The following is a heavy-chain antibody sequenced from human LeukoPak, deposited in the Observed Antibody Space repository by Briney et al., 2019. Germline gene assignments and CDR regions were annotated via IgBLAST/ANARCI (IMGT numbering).Heavy chain of an antibody. Sequence: PGGSLRLSCAASGFTFSSYAMSWVRQAPGKGLEWVSAISGSGGSTYYADSVKGRFTISRDNSKNTLYLQMNSLRAEDTAVYCCARYYDFWSAPDYWGQGTLVTVSS. CDR3: ARYYDFWSAPDY. CDR1: GFTFSSYA. V-gene: IGHV3-23*01. J-gene: IGHJ4*02. D-gene: IGHD3-3*01. CDR2: ISGSGGST.